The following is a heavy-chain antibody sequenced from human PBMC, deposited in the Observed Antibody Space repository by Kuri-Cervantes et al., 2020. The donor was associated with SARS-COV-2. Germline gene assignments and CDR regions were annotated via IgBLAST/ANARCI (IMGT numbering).Heavy chain of an antibody. CDR2: IYHSGST. Sequence: SETLSLTCTVSGGSVSSGNSYWSWIRRPPGKGLEWIGYIYHSGSTYYNPSLKSRVTISVDRSKNQFSLKLSSVTAADTAVYYCARGDYGMDVWGQGTTVTVSS. CDR1: GGSVSSGNSY. J-gene: IGHJ6*02. D-gene: IGHD3-16*01. CDR3: ARGDYGMDV. V-gene: IGHV4-30-2*01.